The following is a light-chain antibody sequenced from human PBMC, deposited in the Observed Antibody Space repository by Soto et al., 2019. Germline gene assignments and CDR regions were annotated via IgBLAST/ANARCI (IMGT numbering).Light chain of an antibody. Sequence: QSVLTQSPSASASLGASVKLTCTLSSGHSSYAIAWHQQPEKGPRYLMKLSSDGSHSKGDGIPDRFSGSSSGAERYLTISSLQSEDEADYYCQTWDTGARVVFGGGTKVTVL. CDR3: QTWDTGARVV. V-gene: IGLV4-69*01. CDR2: LSSDGSH. J-gene: IGLJ2*01. CDR1: SGHSSYA.